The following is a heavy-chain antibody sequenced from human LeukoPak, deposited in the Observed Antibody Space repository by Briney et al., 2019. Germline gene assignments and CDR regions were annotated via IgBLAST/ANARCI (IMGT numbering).Heavy chain of an antibody. J-gene: IGHJ4*02. CDR3: ARVLYGDYYFAY. V-gene: IGHV4-59*01. CDR1: GGSISSYY. CDR2: IYYSGST. Sequence: SETLSLTCTVSGGSISSYYWSWIRQPPGKGLEWIGSIYYSGSTNYNPSLKSRVTISVDTSKNQFYLKLNSVTAADTAIYYCARVLYGDYYFAYWGQGILVTVSS. D-gene: IGHD4-17*01.